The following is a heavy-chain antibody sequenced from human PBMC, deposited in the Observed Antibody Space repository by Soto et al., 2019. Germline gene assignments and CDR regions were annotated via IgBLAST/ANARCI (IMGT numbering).Heavy chain of an antibody. J-gene: IGHJ6*02. D-gene: IGHD2-8*01. CDR2: IYPGDSDT. Sequence: GESLKISCKSLGYSFTSYWIGRVRQMPGKGLEWMGIIYPGDSDTRYSPSFQGQVTISADKSISTAYLQWSSQKASDTAMNYCARVKNGLMVYAMAHYYYGMDVWGQGTTVTVSS. CDR1: GYSFTSYW. CDR3: ARVKNGLMVYAMAHYYYGMDV. V-gene: IGHV5-51*01.